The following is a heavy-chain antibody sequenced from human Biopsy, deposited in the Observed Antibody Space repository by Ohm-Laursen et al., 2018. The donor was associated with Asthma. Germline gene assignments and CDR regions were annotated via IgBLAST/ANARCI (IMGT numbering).Heavy chain of an antibody. CDR1: GVSISSGAYF. CDR3: ARDLAGHCTSASCYGFDS. J-gene: IGHJ5*01. CDR2: INYRGHT. V-gene: IGHV4-31*03. D-gene: IGHD2-2*01. Sequence: SQTLSFTCSVSGVSISSGAYFWRWARQHPGKGLEWIGYINYRGHTYYHPSLKTRVTITAEASKNQFFLTLTSVTAADTALYYCARDLAGHCTSASCYGFDSWGRGAQVTVSS.